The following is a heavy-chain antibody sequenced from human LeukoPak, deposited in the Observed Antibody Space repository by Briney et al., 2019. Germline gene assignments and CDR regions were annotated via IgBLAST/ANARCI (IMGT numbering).Heavy chain of an antibody. V-gene: IGHV4-39*07. Sequence: SETLSLTCTVSGGSISSSSYYWGWIRQPPGEGLEWIGNIYYSGSTYYNPSLKSRVTISVDTSKNQFSLKLSSVAAADTAVYYCARRRRFGYYMDVWGKGTTVTISS. CDR2: IYYSGST. CDR3: ARRRRFGYYMDV. CDR1: GGSISSSSYY. D-gene: IGHD3-10*01. J-gene: IGHJ6*03.